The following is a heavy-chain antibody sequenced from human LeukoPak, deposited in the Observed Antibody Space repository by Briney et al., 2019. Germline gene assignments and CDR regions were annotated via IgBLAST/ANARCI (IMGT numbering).Heavy chain of an antibody. CDR2: ISSSGEFT. CDR1: GFTFHNFA. V-gene: IGHV3-23*01. CDR3: VKDRPNYYESNGDYYKRDGDF. D-gene: IGHD3-22*01. Sequence: GGSLRLSCAASGFTFHNFAMSWVRQAPGKGLEWVSSISSSGEFTFYADSVKGRFTIFRDNSRYTLYLQMDSLRAEDAAMYYCVKDRPNYYESNGDYYKRDGDFWGQGTLVTVSA. J-gene: IGHJ4*02.